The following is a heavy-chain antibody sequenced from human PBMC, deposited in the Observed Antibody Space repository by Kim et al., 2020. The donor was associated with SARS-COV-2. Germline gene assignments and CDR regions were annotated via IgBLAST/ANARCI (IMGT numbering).Heavy chain of an antibody. V-gene: IGHV4-34*01. D-gene: IGHD6-19*01. CDR1: GGSFSGYY. CDR2: INHSGST. Sequence: SETLSLTCAVYGGSFSGYYWSWIRQPPGKGLEWIGEINHSGSTNYNPSLKSRVTISVDTSKNQFSLKLSSVTAVDTAVYYCARGGIAVAGKTRRYFDYWG. CDR3: ARGGIAVAGKTRRYFDY. J-gene: IGHJ4*01.